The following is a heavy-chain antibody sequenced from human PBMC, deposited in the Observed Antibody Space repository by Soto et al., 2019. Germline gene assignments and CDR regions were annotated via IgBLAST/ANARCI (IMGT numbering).Heavy chain of an antibody. CDR3: ASGGGSGIAAAGTDY. V-gene: IGHV1-2*02. D-gene: IGHD6-13*01. J-gene: IGHJ4*02. Sequence: QVQLVQSGAEVKKPGASVKVSCKASGYTFTGYYMHWVRQAPGQGLEWMGWINPNSGGTNYAQKLQVRVTMTRDTSISTAYMELSRLRSDDTAVYYCASGGGSGIAAAGTDYWVQGTLVTVSS. CDR1: GYTFTGYY. CDR2: INPNSGGT.